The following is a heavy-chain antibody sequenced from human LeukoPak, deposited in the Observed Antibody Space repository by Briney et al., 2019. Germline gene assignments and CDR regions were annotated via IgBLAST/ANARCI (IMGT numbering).Heavy chain of an antibody. Sequence: SETLSLTCTVSGGSISSGGYYWIWIRQHPGKGLEWIGYIYYSGSTYYNPSLKSRVTISVDTSKNQFSLKLSSVTAADTAVYYCARAAYDSSGYYGYAFDIWGQGTMVTVSS. V-gene: IGHV4-31*03. CDR2: IYYSGST. CDR3: ARAAYDSSGYYGYAFDI. J-gene: IGHJ3*02. D-gene: IGHD3-22*01. CDR1: GGSISSGGYY.